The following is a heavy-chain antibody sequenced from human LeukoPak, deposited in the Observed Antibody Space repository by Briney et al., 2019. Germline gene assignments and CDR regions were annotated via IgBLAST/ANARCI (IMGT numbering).Heavy chain of an antibody. CDR3: ARVRWRDYYYMDV. CDR1: GGAFSSYA. CDR2: IIPIFGTA. V-gene: IGHV1-69*05. J-gene: IGHJ6*03. D-gene: IGHD2-15*01. Sequence: SVKVSCKASGGAFSSYAISWVRQAPGQGLERMGGIIPIFGTANYAQKFQGRVTITTDESTSTAYMELSSLRSEDTAVYYCARVRWRDYYYMDVWGKGTTVTVSS.